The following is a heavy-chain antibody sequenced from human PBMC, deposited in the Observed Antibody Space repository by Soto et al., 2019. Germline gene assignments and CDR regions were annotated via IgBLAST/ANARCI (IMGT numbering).Heavy chain of an antibody. CDR1: GFTFDNYA. Sequence: EVQLVESGGGLVQPGRSLRLSCAASGFTFDNYAMHWLRQAPGKGLEWVSTITSNSGSIGYADSVKGRFTISRDNAKNSLYLQMNSLRAEDTAFYYCAKDLGDGYNTGLDCWGQGSLVTVSS. D-gene: IGHD5-12*01. CDR2: ITSNSGSI. CDR3: AKDLGDGYNTGLDC. J-gene: IGHJ4*02. V-gene: IGHV3-9*01.